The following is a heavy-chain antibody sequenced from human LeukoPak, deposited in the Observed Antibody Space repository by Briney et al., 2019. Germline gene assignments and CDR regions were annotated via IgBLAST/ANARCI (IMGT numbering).Heavy chain of an antibody. Sequence: GGSLRLSCAASGFTFTSYSMTWVRQAPGKGLEWVSAISASGGNTYSADSVEGRFTISRDNSKNTVYLQMNSLTAEDTAVYYCAKGSSSWYQKNYYYYYGMDVWGQGTTVTVSS. CDR2: ISASGGNT. CDR1: GFTFTSYS. CDR3: AKGSSSWYQKNYYYYYGMDV. J-gene: IGHJ6*02. D-gene: IGHD6-13*01. V-gene: IGHV3-23*01.